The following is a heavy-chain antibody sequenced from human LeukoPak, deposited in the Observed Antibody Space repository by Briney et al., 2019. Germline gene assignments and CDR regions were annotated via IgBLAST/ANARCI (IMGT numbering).Heavy chain of an antibody. CDR1: GGSISSGSYY. Sequence: SSQTLSLTCTVSGGSISSGSYYWSWIRQPAGKGLEWIGRIYTSGSTNYNPSLKSRVTISVDTSKNQFSLKLSSVTAADTAVYYCAREGPMFDSGSYSKSLGYWGQGILVTVSS. V-gene: IGHV4-61*02. CDR3: AREGPMFDSGSYSKSLGY. J-gene: IGHJ4*02. D-gene: IGHD3-10*01. CDR2: IYTSGST.